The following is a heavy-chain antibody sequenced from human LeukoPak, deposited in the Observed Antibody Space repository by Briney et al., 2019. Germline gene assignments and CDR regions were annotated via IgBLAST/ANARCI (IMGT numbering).Heavy chain of an antibody. J-gene: IGHJ4*02. D-gene: IGHD4-23*01. CDR1: GFTVNNNY. CDR2: IYSDGRT. CDR3: ARVRWGGNPGFDH. Sequence: GGSLRLSCAASGFTVNNNYMSWVRQAPGKGLEWVSVIYSDGRTYYADSVKGRFTISRDNSKSTLYLRMNSLRAEDTAVYYCARVRWGGNPGFDHWGQGTLVTVSS. V-gene: IGHV3-53*01.